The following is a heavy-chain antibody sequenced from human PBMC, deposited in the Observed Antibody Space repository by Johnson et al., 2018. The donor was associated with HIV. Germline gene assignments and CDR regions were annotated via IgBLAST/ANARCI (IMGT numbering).Heavy chain of an antibody. CDR3: ARALWPYYQDSSGYNDDAFDI. CDR1: GFTFSSYW. Sequence: VQLVESGGNLVQRGGSLRLSCAASGFTFSSYWMSWVRQTPGKGLEWVSGISGSGSTIYYTDSVKGRFTISRDNAKNSLYLQMNSLRAEDTAVDYCARALWPYYQDSSGYNDDAFDIWGQGTMVTVSS. CDR2: ISGSGSTI. V-gene: IGHV3-48*04. J-gene: IGHJ3*02. D-gene: IGHD3-22*01.